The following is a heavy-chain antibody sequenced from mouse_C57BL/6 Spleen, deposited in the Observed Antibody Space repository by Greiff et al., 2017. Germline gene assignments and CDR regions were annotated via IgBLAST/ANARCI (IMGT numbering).Heavy chain of an antibody. CDR2: INPSNGGT. CDR3: ARGPLYYGSSYGAMDY. V-gene: IGHV1-53*01. J-gene: IGHJ4*01. D-gene: IGHD1-1*01. CDR1: GYTFTSYW. Sequence: VQLQQPGTELVKPGASVKLSCKASGYTFTSYWMHWVKQRPGQGLEWIGNINPSNGGTNYNEKFKSKATLTVDKSSRTAYMQLSSLTSEDSAVYYCARGPLYYGSSYGAMDYWGQGTSVTVSS.